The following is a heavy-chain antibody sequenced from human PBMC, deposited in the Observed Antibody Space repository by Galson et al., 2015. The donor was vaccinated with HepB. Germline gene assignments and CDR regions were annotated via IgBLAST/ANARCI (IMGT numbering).Heavy chain of an antibody. CDR2: INPNSGGT. D-gene: IGHD3-16*01. V-gene: IGHV1-2*02. CDR3: AITGGSADWDEGGWFDP. Sequence: SVKVSCKASGYTFTGYYMHWVRQAPGQGLEWMGWINPNSGGTNYAQKFQGRVTMTRDTSISTAYMELSRLRSDDTAVYYCAITGGSADWDEGGWFDPWGQGTLVTVSS. J-gene: IGHJ5*02. CDR1: GYTFTGYY.